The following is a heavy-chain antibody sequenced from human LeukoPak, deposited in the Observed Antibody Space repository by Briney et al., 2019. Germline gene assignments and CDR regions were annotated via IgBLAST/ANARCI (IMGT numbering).Heavy chain of an antibody. Sequence: GGSLILSCAASGFTFSSYWMHWVRQAPGKGLVWVSRINSDGSSTSYADSVKGRFTISRDNAKNTLYLQMNSLRAEDTAVYYCARGPNFSGWLDYWGQGTLVTVSS. D-gene: IGHD6-19*01. CDR3: ARGPNFSGWLDY. CDR2: INSDGSST. J-gene: IGHJ4*02. CDR1: GFTFSSYW. V-gene: IGHV3-74*01.